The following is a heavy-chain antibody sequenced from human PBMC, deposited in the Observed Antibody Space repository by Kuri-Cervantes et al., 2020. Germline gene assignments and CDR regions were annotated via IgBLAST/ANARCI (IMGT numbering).Heavy chain of an antibody. Sequence: GESLKISCAASGFTFDDYAMHWVRQPPGKGLVWVSSINSDGSSTSYADSVKGRFTNSRDSAKNTLYLQMNSLRAEDTAIYYCARGYSSGSPYWGQGTLVTVSS. CDR2: INSDGSST. J-gene: IGHJ4*02. D-gene: IGHD6-19*01. V-gene: IGHV3-74*01. CDR1: GFTFDDYA. CDR3: ARGYSSGSPY.